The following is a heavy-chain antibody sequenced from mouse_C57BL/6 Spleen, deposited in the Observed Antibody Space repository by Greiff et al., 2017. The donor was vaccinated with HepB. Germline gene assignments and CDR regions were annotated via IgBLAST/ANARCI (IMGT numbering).Heavy chain of an antibody. CDR1: GYTFTDYE. CDR3: TRRGTVY. V-gene: IGHV1-15*01. D-gene: IGHD3-3*01. Sequence: QVQLKESGAELVRPGASVTLSCKASGYTFTDYEMHWVKQTPVHGLEWIGAIDPETGGTAYNQKFKGKAILTADKSSSTAYMELRSLTSEDSAVYYCTRRGTVYWGQGTTLTVSS. CDR2: IDPETGGT. J-gene: IGHJ2*01.